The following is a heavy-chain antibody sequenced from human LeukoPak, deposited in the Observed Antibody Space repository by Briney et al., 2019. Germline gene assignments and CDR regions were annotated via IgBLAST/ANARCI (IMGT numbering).Heavy chain of an antibody. D-gene: IGHD3-22*01. CDR3: ARGSLDYYDSSGLDY. CDR2: IYYSGST. V-gene: IGHV4-59*01. Sequence: SETLSLTCTVSGSSISSYYWSWIRQPPGKGLEWIGYIYYSGSTNYNPSLKSRVTISVDTSKNQFSLKLSSVTAADTAVYYCARGSLDYYDSSGLDYWGQGTLVTVSS. CDR1: GSSISSYY. J-gene: IGHJ4*02.